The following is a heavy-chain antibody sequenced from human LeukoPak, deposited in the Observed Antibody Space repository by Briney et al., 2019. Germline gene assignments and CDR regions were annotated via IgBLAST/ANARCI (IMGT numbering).Heavy chain of an antibody. CDR1: GFTFSSYA. J-gene: IGHJ6*02. CDR2: ISGSGGST. Sequence: GGSLRLSCAASGFTFSSYAMSWVRQAPGKGLEWVSAISGSGGSTYYADSVKGRFTISRDNSKNSLYLQMNSLRAEDTAVHYCARQKVAATAYYYYYGMDVWGQGTTVTVSS. V-gene: IGHV3-23*01. D-gene: IGHD2-15*01. CDR3: ARQKVAATAYYYYYGMDV.